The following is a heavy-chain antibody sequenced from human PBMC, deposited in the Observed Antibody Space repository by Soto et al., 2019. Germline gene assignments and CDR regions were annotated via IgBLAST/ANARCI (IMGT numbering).Heavy chain of an antibody. J-gene: IGHJ4*02. V-gene: IGHV3-13*01. Sequence: GGSLRLSCAASGFTFSSYDMHWVRQATGKGLEWVSAIGTAGDTYYPGSVKGRFTISRENAKNSLYLQMNSLRAGDTAVYYCARGRGLADFDYWGQGTLVTVSS. CDR2: IGTAGDT. CDR3: ARGRGLADFDY. D-gene: IGHD6-19*01. CDR1: GFTFSSYD.